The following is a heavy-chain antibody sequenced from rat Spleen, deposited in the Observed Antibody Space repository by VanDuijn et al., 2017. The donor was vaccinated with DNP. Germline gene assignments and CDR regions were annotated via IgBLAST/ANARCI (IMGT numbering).Heavy chain of an antibody. CDR1: GFTFSDYY. CDR2: SSSSGGST. D-gene: IGHD1-12*02. Sequence: EVQLVESGGGLVQPGRSLKLSCTASGFTFSDYYMAWVRQAPTKGLEWVATSSSSGGSTYYRDSVKGRFTISRDNAKSTLYLQMNSLRSEDTATYYCTRGDYYDGSYYAHWGQGVMVTVSS. J-gene: IGHJ2*01. CDR3: TRGDYYDGSYYAH. V-gene: IGHV5-20*01.